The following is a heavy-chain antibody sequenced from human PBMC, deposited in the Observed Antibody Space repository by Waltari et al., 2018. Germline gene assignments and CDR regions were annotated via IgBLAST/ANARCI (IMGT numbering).Heavy chain of an antibody. Sequence: QVQLQQSGPGLVKPSQTLSLTCAISGDSVSTNSAAWNWIRQSPSRGLEWLGRTYYRSKWYNDYAVSVKSRITINPDTSKNQFSLQLNSVTPEDTAVYYCARGGWGWNYFNYYYGMDVWGQGTTVTVSS. J-gene: IGHJ6*02. CDR1: GDSVSTNSAA. CDR3: ARGGWGWNYFNYYYGMDV. V-gene: IGHV6-1*01. D-gene: IGHD1-7*01. CDR2: TYYRSKWYN.